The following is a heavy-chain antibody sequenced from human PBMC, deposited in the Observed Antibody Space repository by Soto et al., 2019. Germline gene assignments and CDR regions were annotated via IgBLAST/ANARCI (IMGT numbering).Heavy chain of an antibody. V-gene: IGHV3-30*03. CDR2: ISSDGSVK. CDR1: GFTFSRYG. J-gene: IGHJ4*02. D-gene: IGHD2-8*02. CDR3: TGEVASGY. Sequence: QVQMAESGGGVGQPGRSLRLSCAASGFTFSRYGMHWVRQAPGKGLEWVAVISSDGSVKFYADSVKGRFTISRDNSKRTLYLKMDSLRVEDPAAYYCTGEVASGYWGQGTLVTVSS.